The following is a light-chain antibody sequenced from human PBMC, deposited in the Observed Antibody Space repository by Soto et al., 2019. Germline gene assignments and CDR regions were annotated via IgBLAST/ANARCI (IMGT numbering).Light chain of an antibody. CDR1: QGISSY. Sequence: DIQMTQSPSSLSASVGDRVTITCRASQGISSYLNWYQQTPGKAPKLLIYAASSLQSGVPSRFSGSGSGTDFTLTISSLQPEDFATYYCQQSYSTPRTFGQGTKVEIK. CDR2: AAS. CDR3: QQSYSTPRT. J-gene: IGKJ1*01. V-gene: IGKV1-39*01.